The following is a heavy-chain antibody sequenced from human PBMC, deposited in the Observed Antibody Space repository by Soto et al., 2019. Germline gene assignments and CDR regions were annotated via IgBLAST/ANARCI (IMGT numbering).Heavy chain of an antibody. CDR1: GYTFTSYG. V-gene: IGHV1-18*04. D-gene: IGHD5-12*01. CDR3: ARGSWLRGAYFDY. Sequence: QVQLVQSGAEVKKPGASVKVSCKASGYTFTSYGVTWVRQAPGKGLEWMGWISANNVDTNYALKLQGTVTMTTDTSTSTAYMELRSLRSDDTAVYYCARGSWLRGAYFDYWGQGTLVTVSS. J-gene: IGHJ4*02. CDR2: ISANNVDT.